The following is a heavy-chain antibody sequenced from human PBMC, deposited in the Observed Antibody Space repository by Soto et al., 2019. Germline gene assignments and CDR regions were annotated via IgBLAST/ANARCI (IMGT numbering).Heavy chain of an antibody. CDR1: GFTFSSYW. Sequence: GSLRLSCAASGFTFSSYWMHWVRQAPGKGLVWVSRINSDGSSTSYADSVKGRFTISRDNAKNTLYLQMNSLRAEDTAVYYCARAGYYYDSSGYSSYFDYWGKGTLVTVSS. D-gene: IGHD3-22*01. V-gene: IGHV3-74*01. CDR2: INSDGSST. J-gene: IGHJ4*02. CDR3: ARAGYYYDSSGYSSYFDY.